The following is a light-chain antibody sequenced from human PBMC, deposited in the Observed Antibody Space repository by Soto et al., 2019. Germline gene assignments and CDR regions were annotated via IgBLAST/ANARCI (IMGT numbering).Light chain of an antibody. CDR3: FSYTTSSTLV. CDR2: EVS. Sequence: QSALTQPASVSGSPGQSLTISCTGTSSDVGGYNYVSWYQQHPAKAPKLMIYEVSNRPSGVSHRFSGSKSGNTASLTISGLQAEDEGDDYCFSYTTSSTLVFGGGTQLTVL. V-gene: IGLV2-14*01. J-gene: IGLJ3*02. CDR1: SSDVGGYNY.